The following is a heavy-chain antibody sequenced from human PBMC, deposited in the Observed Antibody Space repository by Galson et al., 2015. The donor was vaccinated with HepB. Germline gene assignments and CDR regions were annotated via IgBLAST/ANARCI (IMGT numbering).Heavy chain of an antibody. Sequence: SETLSLTCTVSGGSISSYYWSWIRRPPGKGLEWIGYIYYSGSTNYNPSLKSRVTISVDTSKNQFSLKLSSVTAADTAVYYCARLLEDGDYTDYYYYGMDVWAQGTTVTVSS. CDR2: IYYSGST. CDR3: ARLLEDGDYTDYYYYGMDV. CDR1: GGSISSYY. V-gene: IGHV4-59*08. D-gene: IGHD4-17*01. J-gene: IGHJ6*02.